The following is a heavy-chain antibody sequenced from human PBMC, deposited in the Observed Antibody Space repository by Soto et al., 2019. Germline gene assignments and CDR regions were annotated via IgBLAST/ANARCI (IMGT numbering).Heavy chain of an antibody. D-gene: IGHD2-2*02. V-gene: IGHV3-33*01. CDR3: ASSSVVVPAAINIRADAFDI. CDR1: GFTFSSYG. CDR2: IWYDGSNK. J-gene: IGHJ3*02. Sequence: QSGGSLRLSCAASGFTFSSYGMHWVRQAPGKGLEWVAVIWYDGSNKYYADSVKGRFTISRDNSKNTLYLQMNSLRAEDTAVYYCASSSVVVPAAINIRADAFDIWGQGTMVIVSS.